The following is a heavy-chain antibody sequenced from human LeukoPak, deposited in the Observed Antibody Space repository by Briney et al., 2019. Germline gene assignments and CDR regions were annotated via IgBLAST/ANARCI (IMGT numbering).Heavy chain of an antibody. CDR1: GYPFNTYW. Sequence: GESLKISCQASGYPFNTYWIGWVRQMPGKGLEWMGIINPGDSDPRYSPSFQGRATISADRSISTAYLQWSSLKASDTAMYYCARHGVGSSWFGFDYWGQGTLVTVSS. CDR3: ARHGVGSSWFGFDY. D-gene: IGHD6-6*01. J-gene: IGHJ4*02. V-gene: IGHV5-51*01. CDR2: INPGDSDP.